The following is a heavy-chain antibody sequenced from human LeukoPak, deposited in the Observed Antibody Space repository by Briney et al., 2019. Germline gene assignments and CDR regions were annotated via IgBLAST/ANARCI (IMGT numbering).Heavy chain of an antibody. CDR1: GGSISSSSYY. CDR2: INYSGST. CDR3: ARGYCSGGSCHSSYYYSYMDV. V-gene: IGHV4-39*07. Sequence: SETLSLTCTVSGGSISSSSYYWGWIRQPPGKGLEWIGSINYSGSTYYNPSLKSRVTISVDRSKNQFSLKLSSVTAADTAVYYCARGYCSGGSCHSSYYYSYMDVWGKGTTVTVSS. D-gene: IGHD2-15*01. J-gene: IGHJ6*03.